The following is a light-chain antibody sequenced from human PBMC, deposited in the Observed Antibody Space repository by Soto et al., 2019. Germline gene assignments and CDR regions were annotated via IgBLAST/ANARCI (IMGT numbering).Light chain of an antibody. CDR3: QSDDSSNLNWV. V-gene: IGLV6-57*01. Sequence: NFMLTQPHSVSESPGKTVTISCTRSSGSIARNYVQWYQQRPGSSPTAVIYEDNRRPSGVPDRFSGSIDSSSNSASLTISGLKTEDEADYYCQSDDSSNLNWVFGGGTKLTVL. CDR1: SGSIARNY. CDR2: EDN. J-gene: IGLJ3*02.